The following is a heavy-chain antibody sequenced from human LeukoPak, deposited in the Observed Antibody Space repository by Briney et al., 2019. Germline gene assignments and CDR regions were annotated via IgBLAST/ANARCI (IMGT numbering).Heavy chain of an antibody. V-gene: IGHV3-21*01. Sequence: SGGSLRLSCAASGFTFSTYTINWVRQAPGKGLEWVSSISTSSSYIYYADSVKGRFTISRNNAKNSLYLQMNSLRAEDTAVYYCARDRVARRYYFDYWGQGTLVTVSS. CDR3: ARDRVARRYYFDY. CDR2: ISTSSSYI. J-gene: IGHJ4*02. CDR1: GFTFSTYT. D-gene: IGHD6-6*01.